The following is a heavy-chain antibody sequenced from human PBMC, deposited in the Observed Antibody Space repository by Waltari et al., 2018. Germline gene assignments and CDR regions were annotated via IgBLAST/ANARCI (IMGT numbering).Heavy chain of an antibody. Sequence: QVQLQQWGAGLLKPPETLSLTCAVYGGSFSGYYWSWIRPPPGKGLKWSGEINHSGSTNYNPSLKSRVTISVDTSKNQFSLKLSSVTAADTAVYYCARDRVAATYYYYYGMDVWGQGTTVTVSS. J-gene: IGHJ6*02. D-gene: IGHD2-15*01. CDR2: INHSGST. CDR1: GGSFSGYY. CDR3: ARDRVAATYYYYYGMDV. V-gene: IGHV4-34*01.